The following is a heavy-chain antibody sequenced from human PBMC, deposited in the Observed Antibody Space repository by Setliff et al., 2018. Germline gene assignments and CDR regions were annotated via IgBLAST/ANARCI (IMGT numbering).Heavy chain of an antibody. CDR1: GFTFSSYA. V-gene: IGHV3-23*01. CDR3: ARRRTVTGTTSFFDS. CDR2: ISGSGGST. Sequence: PGGSLRLSCAASGFTFSSYAMSWVRQAPGKGLEWVSAISGSGGSTYYADSVKGRFTISRDNSKNTLYLQMNSLRAEDTAVYYCARRRTVTGTTSFFDSWGQGTLVTVSS. D-gene: IGHD4-4*01. J-gene: IGHJ4*02.